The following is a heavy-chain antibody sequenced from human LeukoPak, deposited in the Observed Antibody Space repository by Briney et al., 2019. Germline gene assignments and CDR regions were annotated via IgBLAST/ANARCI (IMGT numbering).Heavy chain of an antibody. CDR3: AREDSRDALDI. D-gene: IGHD3-22*01. J-gene: IGHJ3*02. CDR2: IGSGGRTI. CDR1: GFTFSSFE. Sequence: GGSLRLSCEGSGFTFSSFEMNWVRQATGKGLEWLSYIGSGGRTIYYADSVKGRFTISRDNARNSLYLQMNSLRAEDTAVYHCAREDSRDALDIWGQGTMVTVSS. V-gene: IGHV3-48*03.